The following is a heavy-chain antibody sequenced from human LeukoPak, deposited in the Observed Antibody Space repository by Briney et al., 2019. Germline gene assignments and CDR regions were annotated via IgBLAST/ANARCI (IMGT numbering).Heavy chain of an antibody. V-gene: IGHV1-69*06. Sequence: SVKVSCKASGYTFTSYAISWVRQAPGQGLEWMGGIIPIFGTANYAQKFQGRVTITADKSTSTAYMELSSLRSEDTAVYYCDFSSRDYALYFDYWGQGTLVTVSS. CDR1: GYTFTSYA. D-gene: IGHD4-17*01. J-gene: IGHJ4*02. CDR2: IIPIFGTA. CDR3: DFSSRDYALYFDY.